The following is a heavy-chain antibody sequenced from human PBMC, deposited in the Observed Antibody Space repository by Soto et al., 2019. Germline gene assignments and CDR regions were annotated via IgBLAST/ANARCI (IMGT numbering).Heavy chain of an antibody. CDR1: GGSISSSSYY. D-gene: IGHD2-2*02. CDR3: ARWALNTLKDAFDI. Sequence: SETLSLTCTVSGGSISSSSYYWGWIRQPPGKGLEWIGSIYYSGSTYYNPSLKSRVTISVDTSKNQFSLKLSSVTAADTAVYYCARWALNTLKDAFDIWGQGTMVTVSS. CDR2: IYYSGST. J-gene: IGHJ3*02. V-gene: IGHV4-39*01.